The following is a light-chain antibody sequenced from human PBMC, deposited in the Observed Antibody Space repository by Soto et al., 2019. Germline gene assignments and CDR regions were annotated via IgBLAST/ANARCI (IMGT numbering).Light chain of an antibody. CDR2: EVS. CDR3: NSYTSSTSRPYV. V-gene: IGLV2-14*01. J-gene: IGLJ1*01. CDR1: TNDVGGYNY. Sequence: QSVLTQPASVSWSPGQSITISCTGTTNDVGGYNYVSWYQQHPGKAPKLLIFEVSSRPSEVSNRFSGSKSGNTASLTISALQAEDEADYFCNSYTSSTSRPYVFGTGTKVTVL.